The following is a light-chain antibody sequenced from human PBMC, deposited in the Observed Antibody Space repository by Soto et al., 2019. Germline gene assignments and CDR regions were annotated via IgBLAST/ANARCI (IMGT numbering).Light chain of an antibody. CDR1: QSISSW. Sequence: DIPMTQSPSTLSASVGDRVTITCRASQSISSWLAWYQQKPGKAPKLLIYDASNLESGVPSRFSGSGSGTEFTLTISSLQPDDFATYYCQQYNSFLLTFGPGTTVDIK. V-gene: IGKV1-5*01. CDR2: DAS. J-gene: IGKJ3*01. CDR3: QQYNSFLLT.